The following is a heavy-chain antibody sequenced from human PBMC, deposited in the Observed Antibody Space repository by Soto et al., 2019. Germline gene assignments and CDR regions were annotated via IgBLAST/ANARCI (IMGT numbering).Heavy chain of an antibody. J-gene: IGHJ4*02. CDR2: ISGSGGST. CDR1: GFTVSNYP. CDR3: GKGPLGRGYDLDY. V-gene: IGHV3-23*01. Sequence: SLRLSFAASGFTVSNYPMNWIRQPPGKGLDWVSAISGSGGSTYYADSVKGRFTISRDNSKNTLYLQMSSLRAEDTAVYYCGKGPLGRGYDLDYWGQGTLVTVSS. D-gene: IGHD5-12*01.